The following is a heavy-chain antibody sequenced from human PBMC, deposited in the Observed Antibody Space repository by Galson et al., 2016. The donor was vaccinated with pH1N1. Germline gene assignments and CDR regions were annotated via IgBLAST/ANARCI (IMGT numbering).Heavy chain of an antibody. CDR1: GFTFSSYW. CDR3: AREGAYLDTYYYYYGMDV. D-gene: IGHD3-16*01. Sequence: SLRLSCAASGFTFSSYWMTWVRQAPGKGLEWVANIKQDGTEKYYVDSVKGRFTISRDNAKRSLYLQMNSLRAEDTAVDYCAREGAYLDTYYYYYGMDVWGHGTTVTV. J-gene: IGHJ6*02. CDR2: IKQDGTEK. V-gene: IGHV3-7*01.